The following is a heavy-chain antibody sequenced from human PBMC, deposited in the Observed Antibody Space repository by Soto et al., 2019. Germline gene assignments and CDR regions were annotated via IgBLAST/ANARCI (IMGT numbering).Heavy chain of an antibody. CDR3: ASSSGNNYGVGTNYYFDY. J-gene: IGHJ4*02. Sequence: QVQLVQAGAEVKKPGSSVKVSCKTSGGTFSTYSIVWVRQAPGEGLEWMGGIIPIFGTANYAQKCQDRVTITADKSTNTTFMEMSSLKSEDKAMYYCASSSGNNYGVGTNYYFDYWGQGTLVTVSS. CDR1: GGTFSTYS. CDR2: IIPIFGTA. V-gene: IGHV1-69*06. D-gene: IGHD1-26*01.